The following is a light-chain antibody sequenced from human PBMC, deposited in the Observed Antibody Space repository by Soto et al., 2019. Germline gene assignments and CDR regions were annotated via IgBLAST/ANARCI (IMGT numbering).Light chain of an antibody. J-gene: IGKJ2*01. CDR3: HQSHSVPYT. CDR1: QSITSY. Sequence: DIQMTQSPSSLSASVGDRVTITCRASQSITSYLNWYQQKPGKAPNLLIYAVSSWQSGVPSRFSGSGSGTDFTLTISSLQPEDIAPYYCHQSHSVPYTFAQGTKLEIK. CDR2: AVS. V-gene: IGKV1-39*01.